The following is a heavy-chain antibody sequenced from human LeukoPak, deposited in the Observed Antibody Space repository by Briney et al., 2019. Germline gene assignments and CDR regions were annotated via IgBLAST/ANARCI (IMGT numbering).Heavy chain of an antibody. CDR1: GGSISSGGYY. CDR2: IYYSGTT. V-gene: IGHV4-31*03. J-gene: IGHJ4*02. Sequence: SQTLSLTCTVSGGSISSGGYYWSWIRQHPGKGLEWIAYIYYSGTTYYNPSLKSRVTISVDTSTNQFSLKLRSVTAADTAVYYCARAKTPMYRYDSRGYYSDYWGQGTLVTVSS. D-gene: IGHD3-22*01. CDR3: ARAKTPMYRYDSRGYYSDY.